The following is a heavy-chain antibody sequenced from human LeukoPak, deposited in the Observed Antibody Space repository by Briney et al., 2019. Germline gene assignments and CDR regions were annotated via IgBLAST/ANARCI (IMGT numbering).Heavy chain of an antibody. V-gene: IGHV3-64D*06. D-gene: IGHD2-2*01. J-gene: IGHJ5*02. CDR1: GFTFSSYA. CDR3: VKGPYCSSTSCYVENWFDP. CDR2: ISSNGGST. Sequence: PGGSLRLSCSASGFTFSSYAMHWVRQAPGKGLEYVSAISSNGGSTYYADSVKGRFTISRDNSKNTLYLQMSSLRAEDTAVYYCVKGPYCSSTSCYVENWFDPWGQGTLVTVSS.